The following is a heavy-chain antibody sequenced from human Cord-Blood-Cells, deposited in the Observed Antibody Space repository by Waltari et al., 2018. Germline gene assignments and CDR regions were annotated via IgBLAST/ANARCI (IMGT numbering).Heavy chain of an antibody. D-gene: IGHD6-6*01. V-gene: IGHV3-30*02. CDR3: AKDLLSMAARPKVSAFDI. J-gene: IGHJ3*02. Sequence: QVQLVESGGGVVQPGGSLRLSCAASGFTFSSYGMHWVRQAPGKGLEWVAFIRYDGSHKYYADAVRDRFTITRDHYKNTLYLQMNSLRAEDTAEDYCAKDLLSMAARPKVSAFDIWGQGTMVTVSS. CDR2: IRYDGSHK. CDR1: GFTFSSYG.